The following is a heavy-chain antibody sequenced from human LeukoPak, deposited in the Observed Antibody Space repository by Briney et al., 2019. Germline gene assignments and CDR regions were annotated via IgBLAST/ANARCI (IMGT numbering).Heavy chain of an antibody. J-gene: IGHJ4*02. D-gene: IGHD3-9*01. V-gene: IGHV4-39*07. CDR2: IYHSGSI. CDR1: GGSISSGSYY. Sequence: PSETLSLTCTVSGGSISSGSYYWSWVRQFPGKGLEWIGEIYHSGSINYSPSLKSRVTISVDKSKNQFSLKLSSVTAADTAVYYCARDRRTISSLDYWGQGTLVTVSS. CDR3: ARDRRTISSLDY.